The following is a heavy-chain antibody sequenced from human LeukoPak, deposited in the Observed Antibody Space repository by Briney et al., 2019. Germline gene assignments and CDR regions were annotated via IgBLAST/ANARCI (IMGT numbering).Heavy chain of an antibody. CDR3: ARHRYDSSGYYDRIDY. Sequence: SQTLSLTCTVSGGSISSGRYYWSWIRQPAGKGLEWIGRIFTSGRTNYNPSLESRVTISVDTSKNQFSLKLSSVTAADTAVYYCARHRYDSSGYYDRIDYWGQGTLVTVSS. CDR2: IFTSGRT. V-gene: IGHV4-61*02. CDR1: GGSISSGRYY. J-gene: IGHJ4*02. D-gene: IGHD3-22*01.